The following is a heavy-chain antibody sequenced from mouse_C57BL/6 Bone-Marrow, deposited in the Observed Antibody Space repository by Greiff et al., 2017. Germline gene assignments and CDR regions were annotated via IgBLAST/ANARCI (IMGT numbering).Heavy chain of an antibody. Sequence: VKVVESGPGLVAPSQSLSITCTVSGFSLTSYGVDWVRQPPGQGLEWLGAIWGGGSTNYNSALMSRLSISNDNSKSQVFLKMNSLHTDDAAMYYCAKHEWLLGYFDVWGTGTTVTVSS. CDR1: GFSLTSYG. CDR2: IWGGGST. D-gene: IGHD2-3*01. J-gene: IGHJ1*03. CDR3: AKHEWLLGYFDV. V-gene: IGHV2-9*01.